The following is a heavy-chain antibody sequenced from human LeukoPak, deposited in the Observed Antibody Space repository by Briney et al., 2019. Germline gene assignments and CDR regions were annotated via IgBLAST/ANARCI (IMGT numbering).Heavy chain of an antibody. CDR1: GFTFSSYA. D-gene: IGHD3-22*01. V-gene: IGHV3-33*08. J-gene: IGHJ3*02. CDR2: IWYDGSNK. CDR3: ARDPYYYDSSGYRTVDDAFGI. Sequence: GGSLRLSCAASGFTFSSYAIHWVRQAPGKGLEWVAVIWYDGSNKYYADSVKGRFTISRDNSKNTLYLQMNSLRAEDTAVYYCARDPYYYDSSGYRTVDDAFGIWGQGTMVTVSS.